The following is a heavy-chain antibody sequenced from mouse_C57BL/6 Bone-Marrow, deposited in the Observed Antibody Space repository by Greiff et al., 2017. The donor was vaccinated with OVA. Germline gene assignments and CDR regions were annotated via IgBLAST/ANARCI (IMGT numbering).Heavy chain of an antibody. CDR1: GYTFTSYW. CDR2: IHPNSGST. CDR3: AREGGGWYFDV. V-gene: IGHV1-64*01. J-gene: IGHJ1*03. Sequence: QVQLQQPGAELVKPGASVKLSCKASGYTFTSYWMHWVKQRPGQGLEWIGMIHPNSGSTNYTEKFKSKATLTVGKSSSTAYMQLSSLTSEDSAVDYGAREGGGWYFDVWGTGTAVTVSS.